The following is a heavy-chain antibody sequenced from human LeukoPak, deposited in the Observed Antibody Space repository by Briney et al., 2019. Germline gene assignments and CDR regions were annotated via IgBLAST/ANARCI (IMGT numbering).Heavy chain of an antibody. CDR3: ARGLYGSDSY. V-gene: IGHV4-4*02. J-gene: IGHJ4*02. CDR1: GASVSTSNW. CDR2: IHHSGST. Sequence: SETLSLTCAVSGASVSTSNWWIWVRQPPGKGLEWIGEIHHSGSTNYNPSLKSRVTLSVDTSKNQISLRLSSVTAADTAVYYCARGLYGSDSYWGQGNLVTVS. D-gene: IGHD2-21*02.